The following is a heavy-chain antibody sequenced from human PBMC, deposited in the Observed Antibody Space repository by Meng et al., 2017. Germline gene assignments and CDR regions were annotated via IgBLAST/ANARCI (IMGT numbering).Heavy chain of an antibody. J-gene: IGHJ2*01. CDR3: ARVGLKLGPSRGSWYFDL. CDR1: GYTFTSYG. D-gene: IGHD7-27*01. CDR2: ISAYNGNT. V-gene: IGHV1-18*01. Sequence: QPGSAVAEGKKPGASGECSCKASGYTFTSYGISWVRQAPEKGLEWMGWISAYNGNTNNAQKLQGRVTMTTDTSTSTAYMELRSLRSDDTAVYYCARVGLKLGPSRGSWYFDLWGRGTLVTVSS.